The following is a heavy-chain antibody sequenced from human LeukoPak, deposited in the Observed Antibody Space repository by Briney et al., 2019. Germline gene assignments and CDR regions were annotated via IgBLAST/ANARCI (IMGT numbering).Heavy chain of an antibody. V-gene: IGHV4-59*01. Sequence: PSETLSLTCTVSGGSISSDYWAWIRQPPGKVLEWIGYMYYTGSTNYNPSLKSRVTISLATSKNQFSLKLSSVTAADTAAYYCARVSVVYGMDVWGRGTTVTVSS. CDR3: ARVSVVYGMDV. D-gene: IGHD5/OR15-5a*01. CDR2: MYYTGST. CDR1: GGSISSDY. J-gene: IGHJ6*02.